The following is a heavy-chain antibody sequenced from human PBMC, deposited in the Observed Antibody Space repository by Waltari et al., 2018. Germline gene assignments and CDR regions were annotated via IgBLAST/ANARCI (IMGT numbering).Heavy chain of an antibody. D-gene: IGHD5-18*01. CDR3: ARVKYSYGWLPIDY. Sequence: QVQLQESGPGLVKPSETLSLTCTVSGGSISSYYWSWIRRPPGKGLEWIGYIYYTRSPNTNPSLRSRVTISVDTSKNQFSLKLSSVTAADTAVYYCARVKYSYGWLPIDYWGQGTLVTVSS. CDR2: IYYTRSP. CDR1: GGSISSYY. V-gene: IGHV4-59*01. J-gene: IGHJ4*02.